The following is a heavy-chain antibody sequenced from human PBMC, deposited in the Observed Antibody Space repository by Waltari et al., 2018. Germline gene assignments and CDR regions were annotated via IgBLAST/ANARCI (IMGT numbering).Heavy chain of an antibody. J-gene: IGHJ4*02. CDR3: ARGIIGAYYGSGSRHYFDY. D-gene: IGHD3-10*01. V-gene: IGHV4-34*01. Sequence: YGGSFSGYYWSWIRQPPGKGLEWIGEINHSGSTNYNPSLKSRVTISVDTSKNQFSLKLSSVTAADTAVYYCARGIIGAYYGSGSRHYFDYWGQGTLVTVSS. CDR2: INHSGST. CDR1: GGSFSGYY.